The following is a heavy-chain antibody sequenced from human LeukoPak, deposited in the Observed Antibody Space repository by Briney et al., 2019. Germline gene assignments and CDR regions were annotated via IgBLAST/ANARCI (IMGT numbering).Heavy chain of an antibody. CDR3: ATDQSYSRSEFDY. Sequence: GASVKVSCKVSGYTLTELSMHWVRQAPGKGLEWMGGFDPGDGETIYAQKFQGRVNMTEDTSTDTAYMEQSSLRSAATAVYYCATDQSYSRSEFDYWGQGPLVTVSS. CDR2: FDPGDGET. CDR1: GYTLTELS. D-gene: IGHD6-6*01. V-gene: IGHV1-24*01. J-gene: IGHJ4*02.